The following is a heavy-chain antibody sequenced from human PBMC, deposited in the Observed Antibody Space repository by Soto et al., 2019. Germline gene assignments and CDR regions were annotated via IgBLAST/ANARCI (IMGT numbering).Heavy chain of an antibody. V-gene: IGHV3-30*18. CDR3: AKDLLGPGRAYGMDV. CDR2: ISYDGSNK. Sequence: QVQLVESGGGVVQPGRSLRLSCAASGFTFSSYGMHWVRQAPGKGLEWVAVISYDGSNKYYADSVKGRFTISRDNSKNTLYLQMNSLRAEDTAVYYCAKDLLGPGRAYGMDVWDQGTTVTVSS. CDR1: GFTFSSYG. D-gene: IGHD7-27*01. J-gene: IGHJ6*02.